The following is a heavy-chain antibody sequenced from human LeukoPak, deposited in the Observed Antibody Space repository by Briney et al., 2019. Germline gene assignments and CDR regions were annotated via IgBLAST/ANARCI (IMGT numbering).Heavy chain of an antibody. D-gene: IGHD1-14*01. CDR2: IIPIFGTA. CDR3: ARVRFRTRTARGSNWFDP. Sequence: GASVTVSCKASGGTFSSYAISWVRPAPGQGLEGMGRIIPIFGTASYAQKFQGRVTITKDESTSTAYMELSSLRSEDTAVYYCARVRFRTRTARGSNWFDPWGQGTLVTVSS. J-gene: IGHJ5*02. V-gene: IGHV1-69*05. CDR1: GGTFSSYA.